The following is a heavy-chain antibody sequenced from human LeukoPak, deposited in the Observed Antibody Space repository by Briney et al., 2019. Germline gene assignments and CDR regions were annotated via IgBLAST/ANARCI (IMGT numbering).Heavy chain of an antibody. Sequence: GGSLRLSCAASGFTFSRYWMHWVRQAPGKGLVWVSRINSDGSSTSYADSVKGRFTISRDNAKNTLYLQMNSLRAEDTAVYYCAREAYDSSGYYYGGGFDYWGQGTLVTISS. V-gene: IGHV3-74*01. CDR2: INSDGSST. CDR3: AREAYDSSGYYYGGGFDY. D-gene: IGHD3-22*01. J-gene: IGHJ4*02. CDR1: GFTFSRYW.